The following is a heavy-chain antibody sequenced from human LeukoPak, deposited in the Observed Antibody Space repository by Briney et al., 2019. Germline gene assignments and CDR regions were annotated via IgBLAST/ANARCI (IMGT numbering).Heavy chain of an antibody. CDR2: INPNSGGT. J-gene: IGHJ4*02. V-gene: IGHV1-2*02. D-gene: IGHD3-16*02. CDR3: AREEKPAYYDYVWGSYRYYDY. Sequence: ASVTVSCKASGYTFTGYYMHWVRQAPGQGREWMGWINPNSGGTNYAQKFQGRVTMTRDTSISTAYMELSRLRSDDTAVYYCAREEKPAYYDYVWGSYRYYDYWGQGTLVTVSS. CDR1: GYTFTGYY.